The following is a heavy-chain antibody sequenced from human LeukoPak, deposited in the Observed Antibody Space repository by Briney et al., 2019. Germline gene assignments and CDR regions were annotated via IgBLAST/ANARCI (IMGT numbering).Heavy chain of an antibody. CDR1: GAPVNNHH. CDR2: ITASGST. D-gene: IGHD2-15*01. J-gene: IGHJ4*02. V-gene: IGHV4-4*07. CDR3: ARDKVVVAASGKYYFDY. Sequence: PSETLSLTCSVSGAPVNNHHWGWIRQPAGKGLEWIGRITASGSTNYTPSLRSRVTTSANKSTNQLFLRLASVTAADTAVYYCARDKVVVAASGKYYFDYWGQGTLVAVSS.